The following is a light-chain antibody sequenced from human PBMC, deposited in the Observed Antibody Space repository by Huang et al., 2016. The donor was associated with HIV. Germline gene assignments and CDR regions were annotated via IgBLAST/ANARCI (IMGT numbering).Light chain of an antibody. CDR3: QQRRNWPPTT. V-gene: IGKV3-11*01. J-gene: IGKJ4*01. Sequence: EIVLTQSPATLSLSPGERATLSCRASQSVGNYLAWYQQKSGQAPRLLIYDASIRATGIPARFSGSGSGTDFTRTINSLEPEDFAVYYCQQRRNWPPTTFGGGTKVEIK. CDR2: DAS. CDR1: QSVGNY.